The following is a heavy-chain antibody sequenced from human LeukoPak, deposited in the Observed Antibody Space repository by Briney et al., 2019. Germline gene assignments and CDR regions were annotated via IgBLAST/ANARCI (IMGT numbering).Heavy chain of an antibody. CDR2: ISSSGSTI. CDR3: ARWDDNGGYYYYYMDV. Sequence: GGSLRPSCAASGFTFSDYYMSWIRQAPGKGLEWVSYISSSGSTIYYADSVKGRFTISRDNAKNSLYLQMNSLRAEDTAVYYCARWDDNGGYYYYYMDVWGKGTTVTVSS. CDR1: GFTFSDYY. D-gene: IGHD3-9*01. V-gene: IGHV3-11*04. J-gene: IGHJ6*03.